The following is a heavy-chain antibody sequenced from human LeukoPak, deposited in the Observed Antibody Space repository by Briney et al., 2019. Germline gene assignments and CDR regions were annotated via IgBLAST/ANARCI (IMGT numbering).Heavy chain of an antibody. Sequence: GGSLRLSCAASGFTFSSYAMSWVRQAPGKGQEWVSAISGSGGSTYYADSVKGRFTISRDNSKNTLYLQMNSLRAEDTAVYYCAKDRSSWYWFDPWGQGTLVTVSS. J-gene: IGHJ5*02. V-gene: IGHV3-23*01. CDR3: AKDRSSWYWFDP. CDR2: ISGSGGST. D-gene: IGHD6-13*01. CDR1: GFTFSSYA.